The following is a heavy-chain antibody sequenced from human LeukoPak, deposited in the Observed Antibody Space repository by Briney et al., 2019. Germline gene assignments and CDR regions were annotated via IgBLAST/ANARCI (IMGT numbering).Heavy chain of an antibody. D-gene: IGHD2-21*02. CDR3: ATASCGGDCYSLYYYYMDV. CDR1: GYTLTELS. V-gene: IGHV1-24*01. Sequence: ASVKVSCKVSGYTLTELSMHWVRQAPGNGLEWMGGFDPEDGETIYAQKFQGRVTMTEDTSTDTAYMELSSLRSEDTAVYYCATASCGGDCYSLYYYYMDVWGKGTTVTVSS. J-gene: IGHJ6*03. CDR2: FDPEDGET.